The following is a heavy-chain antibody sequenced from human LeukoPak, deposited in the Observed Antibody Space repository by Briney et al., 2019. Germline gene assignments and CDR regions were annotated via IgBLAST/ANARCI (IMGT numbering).Heavy chain of an antibody. CDR2: INTNTGNP. CDR3: ARDLRPDFFGVVIRGEH. CDR1: GYTFTSYA. J-gene: IGHJ4*02. V-gene: IGHV7-4-1*02. Sequence: ASVKVSCKASGYTFTSYAMNWVRQAPGQGLEWMGWINTNTGNPTYAQGFTGRFVFSLDTSVSTAYLQISSLKAEDTAVYYCARDLRPDFFGVVIRGEHWGQGTLVTVSS. D-gene: IGHD3-3*01.